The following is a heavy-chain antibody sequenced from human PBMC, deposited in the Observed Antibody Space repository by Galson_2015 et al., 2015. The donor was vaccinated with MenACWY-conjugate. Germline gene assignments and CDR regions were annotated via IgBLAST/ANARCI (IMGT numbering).Heavy chain of an antibody. CDR3: ARTTAYYDSSGYFSYFDY. Sequence: SLRLSCAASEFIFSDYWMSWVRQAPGKGLERVASIRGDGSEKFYVDSVKGRFTISRDNAKNSLYMQLNSLRAEDTAVYYCARTTAYYDSSGYFSYFDYWGQGTLVTVSS. CDR1: EFIFSDYW. V-gene: IGHV3-7*03. J-gene: IGHJ4*02. CDR2: IRGDGSEK. D-gene: IGHD3-22*01.